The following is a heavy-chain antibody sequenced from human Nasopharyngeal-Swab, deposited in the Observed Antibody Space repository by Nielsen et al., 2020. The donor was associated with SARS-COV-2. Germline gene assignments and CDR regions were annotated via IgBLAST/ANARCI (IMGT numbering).Heavy chain of an antibody. CDR1: GGSISSGSYY. V-gene: IGHV4-61*02. CDR3: ARGGVPAAIRYYYYMDV. CDR2: IYTSGST. J-gene: IGHJ6*03. D-gene: IGHD2-2*01. Sequence: LRLSCTVSGGSISSGSYYWSWIRQPAGKGLEWIGRIYTSGSTNYNPSLKSRVTISVDTSKNQFSLKLSSVTAADTAVYYCARGGVPAAIRYYYYMDVWGKGTTVTVSS.